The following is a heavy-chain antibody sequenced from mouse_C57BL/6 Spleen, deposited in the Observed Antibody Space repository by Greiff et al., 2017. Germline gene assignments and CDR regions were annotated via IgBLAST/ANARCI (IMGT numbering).Heavy chain of an antibody. CDR1: GYTFTSYW. CDR2: IYPGSGST. V-gene: IGHV1-55*01. J-gene: IGHJ2*01. Sequence: VQLQQPGAELVKPGASVKMSCKASGYTFTSYWITWVTQRPGQGLEWIGDIYPGSGSTNYNAKFKSKATLTVDTSSSTAYMQLSSLTSEDSAVYYCARTDGYLYYFDYWGQGTTLTVSS. CDR3: ARTDGYLYYFDY. D-gene: IGHD2-3*01.